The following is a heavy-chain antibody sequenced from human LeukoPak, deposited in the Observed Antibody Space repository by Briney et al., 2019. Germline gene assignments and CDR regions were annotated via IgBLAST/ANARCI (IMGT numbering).Heavy chain of an antibody. D-gene: IGHD6-13*01. CDR2: IYHSGST. V-gene: IGHV4-38-2*02. J-gene: IGHJ5*02. CDR3: ARGAAGSDNWFDP. Sequence: PSETPSLTCTVSGYSISSGYYWGWIRQPPGKGLEWIGSIYHSGSTYYNPSLKSRVTISVDTSKNQFSLKLSSVTAADTVVYYCARGAAGSDNWFDPWGQGTLVTVSS. CDR1: GYSISSGYY.